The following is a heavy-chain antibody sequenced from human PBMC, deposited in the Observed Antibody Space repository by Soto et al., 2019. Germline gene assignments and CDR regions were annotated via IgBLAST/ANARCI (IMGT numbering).Heavy chain of an antibody. CDR1: GGSISSSSYY. D-gene: IGHD5-12*01. J-gene: IGHJ4*02. Sequence: QLQLQESGPGLVKPSETLSLTCTVSGGSISSSSYYWGWIRQPPGKGLEWIGSIYYSGSTYYNPPLTLRVSIHVDTSKSRFSLKLSSVTAADTAVYYCARLGKSSGYDLWGQGTLVTVSS. CDR3: ARLGKSSGYDL. CDR2: IYYSGST. V-gene: IGHV4-39*01.